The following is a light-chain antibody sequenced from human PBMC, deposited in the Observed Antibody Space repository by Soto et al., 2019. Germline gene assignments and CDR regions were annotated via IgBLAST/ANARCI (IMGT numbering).Light chain of an antibody. J-gene: IGKJ4*01. CDR2: AAS. V-gene: IGKV1-39*01. CDR1: QYISNN. Sequence: DIQMTQSPSSLSASVGDRVTITCRASQYISNNLCWYQQKPGKAPKLLIYAASTLQSGVPSRFSGSGSRTDFTLTISSLQPEDFATYHCQQNYTSVTFGGGTKVEV. CDR3: QQNYTSVT.